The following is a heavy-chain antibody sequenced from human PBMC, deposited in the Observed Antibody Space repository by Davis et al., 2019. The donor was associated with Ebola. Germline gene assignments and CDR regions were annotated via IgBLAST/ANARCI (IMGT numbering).Heavy chain of an antibody. CDR2: IGSSGNTI. D-gene: IGHD6-19*01. J-gene: IGHJ4*02. V-gene: IGHV3-11*01. CDR3: AKGANLYSGWFDY. Sequence: PGGSLRLSCAASGFTFSDDHMSWIRQAPGKGLEWVSHIGSSGNTIYYADSVKGRFTISRDSSRNTLYLHLSSLRVEDTAVYYCAKGANLYSGWFDYWGQGTVVTVSS. CDR1: GFTFSDDH.